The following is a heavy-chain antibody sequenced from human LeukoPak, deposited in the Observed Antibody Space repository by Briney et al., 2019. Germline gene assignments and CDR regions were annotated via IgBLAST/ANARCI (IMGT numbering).Heavy chain of an antibody. Sequence: TGGSLRLSCAASGFTVSSNYMSWVRQAPGKGLEWVSVIYSGGSTYYADSVKGRFTISRDNSKNTLYLQMNSLRAEDTAVYYCASSPKPYSSSWYYYGMDVWGQGTTVTVSS. D-gene: IGHD6-13*01. CDR1: GFTVSSNY. J-gene: IGHJ6*02. CDR3: ASSPKPYSSSWYYYGMDV. CDR2: IYSGGST. V-gene: IGHV3-53*01.